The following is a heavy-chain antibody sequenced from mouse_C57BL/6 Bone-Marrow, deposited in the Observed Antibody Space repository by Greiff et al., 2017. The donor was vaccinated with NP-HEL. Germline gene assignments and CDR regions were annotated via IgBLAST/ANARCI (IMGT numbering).Heavy chain of an antibody. J-gene: IGHJ4*01. D-gene: IGHD3-2*02. CDR2: IRNKANGYTT. CDR1: GFTFTDYY. Sequence: EVQVVESGGGLVQPGGSLSLSCAASGFTFTDYYMSWVRQPPGKALEWLGFIRNKANGYTTEYSAYVKGRFTISRDNSQSILYRQMHALRAENRATYTGARHSSGPFYYAMYYWGQGTSVTVSS. CDR3: ARHSSGPFYYAMYY. V-gene: IGHV7-3*01.